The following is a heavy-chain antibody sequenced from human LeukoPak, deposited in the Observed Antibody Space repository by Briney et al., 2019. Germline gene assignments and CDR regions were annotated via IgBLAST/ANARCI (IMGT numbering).Heavy chain of an antibody. D-gene: IGHD3-10*01. CDR1: GGTFSSYA. CDR2: IIPIFGTA. Sequence: ASVKVSCKASGGTFSSYAISWVRQAPGQGLEWMGGIIPIFGTANYAQKFQGRVTITADESTSTAYMELSSLRSEDTAVYYCARDRTVPMVWGVPSDLPHRNGMDVWGQGTTVTVSS. J-gene: IGHJ6*02. CDR3: ARDRTVPMVWGVPSDLPHRNGMDV. V-gene: IGHV1-69*01.